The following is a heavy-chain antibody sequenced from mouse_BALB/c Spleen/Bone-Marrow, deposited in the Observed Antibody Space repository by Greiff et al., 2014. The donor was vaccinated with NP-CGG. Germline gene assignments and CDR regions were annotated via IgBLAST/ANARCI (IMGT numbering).Heavy chain of an antibody. Sequence: EVQLVESGGGLVKPGGSLKLSCAASGFTFSSYAMSWVRQSPEKRLEWVAEISSGGSYTYYPDTVTGRFTISRDNAKNTLYLEMSSLRSEDTAMYYCARDRGYFDYWGQGTTPTVSS. D-gene: IGHD3-1*01. CDR1: GFTFSSYA. V-gene: IGHV5-9-4*01. J-gene: IGHJ2*01. CDR2: ISSGGSYT. CDR3: ARDRGYFDY.